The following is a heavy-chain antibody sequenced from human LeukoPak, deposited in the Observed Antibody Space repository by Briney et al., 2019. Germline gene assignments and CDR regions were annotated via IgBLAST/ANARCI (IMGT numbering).Heavy chain of an antibody. D-gene: IGHD2-15*01. CDR1: GFTFSSYW. V-gene: IGHV3-23*01. Sequence: TGGSLRLSCAASGFTFSSYWMNWVRQAPGKGLEWVSAISGSGGSTYYADSVKGRFTISRDNSKNTLYLQMNSLRAEDTAVYYCAKVRGSGGIGGVNAFDIWGQGTMVTVSS. J-gene: IGHJ3*02. CDR2: ISGSGGST. CDR3: AKVRGSGGIGGVNAFDI.